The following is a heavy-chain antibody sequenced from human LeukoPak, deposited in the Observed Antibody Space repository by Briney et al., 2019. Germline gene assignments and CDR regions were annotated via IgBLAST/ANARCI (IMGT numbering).Heavy chain of an antibody. V-gene: IGHV3-30*18. CDR2: ISYDGSNK. CDR3: AKTRSSWYDFEADY. J-gene: IGHJ4*02. D-gene: IGHD6-13*01. Sequence: GGSLRLSCAASGFTFSSYGMHWVRQAPGKGLEWVAVISYDGSNKYYADSVKGRFTISRDNSKNTLYLQMNSLRAEDTAVYYCAKTRSSWYDFEADYWGQGTLVTVSS. CDR1: GFTFSSYG.